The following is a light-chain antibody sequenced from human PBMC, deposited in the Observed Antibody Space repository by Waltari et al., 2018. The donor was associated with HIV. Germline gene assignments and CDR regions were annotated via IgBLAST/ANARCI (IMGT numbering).Light chain of an antibody. J-gene: IGLJ3*02. CDR2: RNN. CDR1: SPNTGPNS. CDR3: AAWDDSLGGRGL. V-gene: IGLV1-47*01. Sequence: QSVLTQPPSATGTPGQRVTIPCSGSSPNTGPNSVHCYQHLPGTTPKLLIYRNNQRPSGVPDRFSASKSGTSASLAIRGLRSEDEGDYYCAAWDDSLGGRGLFGGGTRLTVL.